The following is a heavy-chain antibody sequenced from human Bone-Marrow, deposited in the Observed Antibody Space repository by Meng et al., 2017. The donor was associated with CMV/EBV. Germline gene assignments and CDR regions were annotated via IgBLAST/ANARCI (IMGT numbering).Heavy chain of an antibody. CDR3: ARDLYYGSGLDY. V-gene: IGHV4-61*01. CDR2: IYYSGST. D-gene: IGHD3-10*01. CDR1: GGSVNSGSYY. Sequence: GSLRLSCTVSGGSVNSGSYYWSWIRKPPGKGLEWIGRIYYSGSTKYSPSLKSRVTISVDMSKNQFSLRLSSVTAADTAVYFCARDLYYGSGLDYWGRGKLVTVSS. J-gene: IGHJ4*02.